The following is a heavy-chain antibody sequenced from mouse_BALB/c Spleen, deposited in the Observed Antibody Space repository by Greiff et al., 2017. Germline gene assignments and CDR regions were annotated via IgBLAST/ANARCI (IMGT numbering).Heavy chain of an antibody. CDR1: GFSLTSYG. CDR2: IWAGGST. Sequence: QVQLQQSGPGLVAPSQSLSITCTVSGFSLTSYGVHWVRQPPGKGLEWLGVIWAGGSTNYNSALMSRLSISKDNSKSQVFLKMNSLQTDDTAMYYCAREFSPSDYYGSSSYAMDYWGQGTSVTVSS. D-gene: IGHD1-1*01. J-gene: IGHJ4*01. V-gene: IGHV2-9*02. CDR3: AREFSPSDYYGSSSYAMDY.